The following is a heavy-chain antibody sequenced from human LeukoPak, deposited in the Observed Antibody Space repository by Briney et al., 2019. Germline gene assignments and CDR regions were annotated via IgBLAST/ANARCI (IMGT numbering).Heavy chain of an antibody. J-gene: IGHJ4*02. V-gene: IGHV4-34*01. Sequence: SETLSLTCAVYGGSFSGYYWSWIRQPPGKGLEWIGEINHSGSTNYNPSLKSRVTISVDTSKNQFSLKLSSVTAADTAVYYCARAGSGSTRGYFDYWGQGTLVTVSS. CDR3: ARAGSGSTRGYFDY. CDR1: GGSFSGYY. CDR2: INHSGST. D-gene: IGHD1-26*01.